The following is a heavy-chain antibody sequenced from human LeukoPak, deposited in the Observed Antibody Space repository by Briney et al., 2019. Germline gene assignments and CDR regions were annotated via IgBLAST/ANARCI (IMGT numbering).Heavy chain of an antibody. J-gene: IGHJ4*02. Sequence: GGSLRLSCAASGFTFSSYWMSWVRQAPGKGLEWVANIKQDGSEKYYVDSVKGRFTISRDNAKNSLYLQMNSLRAEDTAVYYCARDSADYDFWSGYSYYFDYWGQGTLVTVSS. D-gene: IGHD3-3*01. CDR3: ARDSADYDFWSGYSYYFDY. V-gene: IGHV3-7*01. CDR1: GFTFSSYW. CDR2: IKQDGSEK.